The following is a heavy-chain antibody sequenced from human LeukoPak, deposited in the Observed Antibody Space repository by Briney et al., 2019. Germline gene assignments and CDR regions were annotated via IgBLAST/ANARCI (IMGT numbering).Heavy chain of an antibody. V-gene: IGHV3-43*02. CDR3: AKESGKFDY. J-gene: IGHJ4*02. CDR1: GLPIADFA. Sequence: PGGSLRLSCVASGLPIADFAMHWVRQAPGKGLEWVSLISGDGVSTFYADSVKGRFSISRDNSKNSLYLEMNSLRTEDAAMYYCAKESGKFDYWGQGTPVAVFS. CDR2: ISGDGVST.